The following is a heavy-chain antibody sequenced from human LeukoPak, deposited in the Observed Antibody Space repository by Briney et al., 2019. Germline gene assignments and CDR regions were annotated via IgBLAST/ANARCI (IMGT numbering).Heavy chain of an antibody. CDR2: IFDSAST. CDR1: NHSIIETDD. CDR3: VRVLDSGNSWYFFDL. Sequence: SEPLSLTCLVSNHSIIETDDWGWIRPTPGKALEWIGSIFDSASTDYTPSLKSRVTISLDRSNNQFSLTMTSVTAADTAVYHCVRVLDSGNSWYFFDLWGQGIHVVVS. J-gene: IGHJ4*02. V-gene: IGHV4-38-2*02. D-gene: IGHD1-1*01.